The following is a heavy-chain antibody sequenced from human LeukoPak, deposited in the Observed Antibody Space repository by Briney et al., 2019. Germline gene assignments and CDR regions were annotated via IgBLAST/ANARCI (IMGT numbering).Heavy chain of an antibody. Sequence: GGSLRLSCAASGFTFSSYEMNWVRQAPGKGLEWVSAISNSGGSINYADSVKGRFTISRDNSKNTLYLQMNGLRAEDTAIYYCAKGGYCSSTSCIFDYWGQGTLVTVSS. CDR3: AKGGYCSSTSCIFDY. CDR1: GFTFSSYE. J-gene: IGHJ4*02. D-gene: IGHD2-2*01. V-gene: IGHV3-23*01. CDR2: ISNSGGSI.